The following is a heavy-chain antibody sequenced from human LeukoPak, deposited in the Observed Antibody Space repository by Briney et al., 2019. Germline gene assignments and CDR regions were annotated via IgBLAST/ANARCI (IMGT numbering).Heavy chain of an antibody. D-gene: IGHD4-4*01. Sequence: SETLSLTCTVSGGSISSYYWSWIRQPPGKGLEWIGYIYYSGSTNHNPSLKSRVTISLDTSKNQFSLKLSSVTPADTAVYYCARHPSNYVYFDYWGQGTLVTVSS. V-gene: IGHV4-59*08. J-gene: IGHJ4*02. CDR2: IYYSGST. CDR1: GGSISSYY. CDR3: ARHPSNYVYFDY.